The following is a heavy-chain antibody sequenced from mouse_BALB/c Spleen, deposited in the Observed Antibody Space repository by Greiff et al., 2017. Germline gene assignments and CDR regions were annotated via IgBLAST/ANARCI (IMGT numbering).Heavy chain of an antibody. CDR1: GYTFTSYW. J-gene: IGHJ2*01. D-gene: IGHD1-2*01. V-gene: IGHV1-7*01. Sequence: QVQLQQSGAELAKPGASVKMSCKASGYTFTSYWMHWVKQRPGQGLEWIGYINPSTGYIEYNQKFKDKATLTADKSSSTAYMQLSSLTSEDSAVYYCARGTTALDYWGQGTTLTVSS. CDR2: INPSTGYI. CDR3: ARGTTALDY.